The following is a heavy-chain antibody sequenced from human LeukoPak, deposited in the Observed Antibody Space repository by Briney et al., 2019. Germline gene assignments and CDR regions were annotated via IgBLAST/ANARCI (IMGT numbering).Heavy chain of an antibody. CDR1: GFTFNSYA. D-gene: IGHD6-13*01. CDR3: AKSFGPEIAAAGSGAD. CDR2: ISGSGTNT. J-gene: IGHJ4*02. Sequence: GGSLRLSCAASGFTFNSYAMTWVHQAPGKGLEWVSVISGSGTNTDYADSVKGRFTISRDNSKNTLYLQMNSLRAEDTAVYYCAKSFGPEIAAAGSGADWGQGTLVTVSS. V-gene: IGHV3-23*01.